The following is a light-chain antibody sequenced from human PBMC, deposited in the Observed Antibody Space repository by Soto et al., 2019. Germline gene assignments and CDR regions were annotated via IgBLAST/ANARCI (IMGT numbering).Light chain of an antibody. CDR1: QSVSSSY. CDR2: GAS. V-gene: IGKV3-20*01. J-gene: IGKJ5*01. CDR3: QQFDTSPPST. Sequence: PGERATLSCRASQSVSSSYLAWYQRKPGQAPRLLIYGASSRATGIPDRFSGSGSGTDFTLTISRLEPEDFAVYYCQQFDTSPPSTFGQGTRLETK.